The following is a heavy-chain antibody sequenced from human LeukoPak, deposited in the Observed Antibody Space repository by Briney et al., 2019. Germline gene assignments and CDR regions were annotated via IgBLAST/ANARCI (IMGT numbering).Heavy chain of an antibody. CDR1: GGSFSGYY. CDR2: INHSGST. Sequence: SETLSLTCAVYGGSFSGYYWSWIRQPPGKGLEWIGEINHSGSTNYNPSLKSRVTISVDTSKNQFSLKLSSVTAADTAVYYCARDHDVSLDYWGQGTLVTVSS. V-gene: IGHV4-34*01. CDR3: ARDHDVSLDY. J-gene: IGHJ4*02. D-gene: IGHD1-1*01.